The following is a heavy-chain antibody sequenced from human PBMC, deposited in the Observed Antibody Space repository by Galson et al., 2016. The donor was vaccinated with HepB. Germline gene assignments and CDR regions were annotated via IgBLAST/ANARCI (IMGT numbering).Heavy chain of an antibody. CDR2: SRSKAYGGTT. CDR3: TTIAPAANLDY. V-gene: IGHV3-49*03. J-gene: IGHJ4*02. Sequence: SLRLSCAASGFTFGNYAMSWFRQAPGKGLEWVGFSRSKAYGGTTEYAASVKGRFTISRDDSKSIAYLQMNSLKTEDTAVYYCTTIAPAANLDYWGQGTLVTVSS. D-gene: IGHD2-2*01. CDR1: GFTFGNYA.